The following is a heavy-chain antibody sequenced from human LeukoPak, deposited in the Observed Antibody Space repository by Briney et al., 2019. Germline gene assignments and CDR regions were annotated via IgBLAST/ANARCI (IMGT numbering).Heavy chain of an antibody. J-gene: IGHJ4*02. CDR2: INPNSGGT. CDR3: ARSGQVGSGYYLFY. V-gene: IGHV1-2*02. CDR1: GGTFSSYA. Sequence: GASVKVSCKASGGTFSSYAISWVRQAPGQGLEWMGWINPNSGGTNYAQKFQGRLTMTRDTSISTAYMELSRLTSDDTAVYYCARSGQVGSGYYLFYWGQGTLVTVSS. D-gene: IGHD3-22*01.